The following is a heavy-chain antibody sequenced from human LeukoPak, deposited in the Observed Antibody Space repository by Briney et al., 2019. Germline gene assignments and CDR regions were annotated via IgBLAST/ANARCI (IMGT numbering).Heavy chain of an antibody. CDR3: AGTISSGYYSEYFKE. CDR1: GGTFSSYG. CDR2: IIRMSGTT. D-gene: IGHD3-22*01. Sequence: SVKVSCKASGGTFSSYGVSWVRQGPGHGLEWMGRIIRMSGTTNYAQNFQGGVTITADTSTRTAYMELSSLRSDDTAMYYCAGTISSGYYSEYFKEWGQGTLITVSS. V-gene: IGHV1-69*06. J-gene: IGHJ1*01.